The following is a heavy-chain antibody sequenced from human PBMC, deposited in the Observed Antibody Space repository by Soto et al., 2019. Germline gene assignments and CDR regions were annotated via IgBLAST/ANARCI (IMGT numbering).Heavy chain of an antibody. J-gene: IGHJ4*02. Sequence: QLQLQESGSGLVKPSQTLSLTCAVSGGSISSGGYSWSWIRQPPGKGLEWMGYIYHSGSTYYNPSLKSRVTISVDRSKNQFSLKLSSVTAADTAVYYCASYGGNSPFDYWGQGTLVTVSS. CDR2: IYHSGST. CDR3: ASYGGNSPFDY. D-gene: IGHD4-17*01. V-gene: IGHV4-30-2*01. CDR1: GGSISSGGYS.